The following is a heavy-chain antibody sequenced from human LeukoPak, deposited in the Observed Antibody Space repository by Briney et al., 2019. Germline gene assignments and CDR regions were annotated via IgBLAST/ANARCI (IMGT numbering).Heavy chain of an antibody. V-gene: IGHV3-21*01. CDR1: GFTFSSYS. CDR3: ARDHGPDYYGSAKELDY. D-gene: IGHD3-10*01. CDR2: ISSSSSYI. J-gene: IGHJ4*02. Sequence: GGSLRLSCAASGFTFSSYSMNWVRQAPGKGLEWVSSISSSSSYIYYADSVKGRFTISRDNAKNSLYLQMNSLRAEDTAVYYCARDHGPDYYGSAKELDYWGQGTLVTVSS.